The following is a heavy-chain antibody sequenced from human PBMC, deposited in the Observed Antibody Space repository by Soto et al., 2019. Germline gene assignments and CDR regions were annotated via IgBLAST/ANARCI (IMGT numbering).Heavy chain of an antibody. CDR3: ARADLGYCSGGRCYSGRMDV. D-gene: IGHD2-15*01. CDR1: GDSISSTNW. CDR2: IYHSGNT. V-gene: IGHV4-4*02. Sequence: QVQLQESGPGLVKPSGTLSLTCAVSGDSISSTNWWSWVRQPPGKGLEWIGEIYHSGNTNYNPSLKSRVTISVDKSKNHFSLNLSSVTAADTAVYYCARADLGYCSGGRCYSGRMDVWGQGTTVTVSS. J-gene: IGHJ6*02.